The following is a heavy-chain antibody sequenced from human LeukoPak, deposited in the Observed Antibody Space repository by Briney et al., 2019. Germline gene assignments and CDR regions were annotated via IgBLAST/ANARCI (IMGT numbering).Heavy chain of an antibody. Sequence: GESLKISCKGSGYSFTSFWIAWVRQMPGKGLEWMGIIYPGDSDTRYSPSFEGQVTFSADKSISTAYLQWSSLKASDTAVYYCARPGERSRRDWNLDQWGQGTLVTVSS. CDR1: GYSFTSFW. CDR3: ARPGERSRRDWNLDQ. D-gene: IGHD1-1*01. V-gene: IGHV5-51*01. CDR2: IYPGDSDT. J-gene: IGHJ4*02.